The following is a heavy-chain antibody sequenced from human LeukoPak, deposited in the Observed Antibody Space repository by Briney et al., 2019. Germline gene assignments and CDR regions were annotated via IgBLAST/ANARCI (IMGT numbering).Heavy chain of an antibody. D-gene: IGHD6-6*01. CDR3: TRGRPGHYYDY. CDR1: GFTFSGYS. CDR2: ISGSGNTI. J-gene: IGHJ4*02. Sequence: GGSLRLSCVVSGFTFSGYSMNCVRQAPGKGLEWVSYISGSGNTIFYADSMKGRFTVSRDNAKNSLYLQMDSLRDGDTAVYYCTRGRPGHYYDYWGQGTRVTVSS. V-gene: IGHV3-48*02.